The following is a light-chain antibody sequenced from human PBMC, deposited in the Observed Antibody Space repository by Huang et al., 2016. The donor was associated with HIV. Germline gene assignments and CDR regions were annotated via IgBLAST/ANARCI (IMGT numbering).Light chain of an antibody. J-gene: IGKJ1*01. CDR1: TGITGN. CDR2: GES. Sequence: EIVLTQSPGTLSLSPGETATLSCRASTGITGNFAWYQQRRGQPPRLLSYGESTRAPKIPGRFSGRGSGTDFTLTITSLRSEDSAVYYCQQYNAWPSTWTFGQGTRMEIK. V-gene: IGKV3-15*01. CDR3: QQYNAWPSTWT.